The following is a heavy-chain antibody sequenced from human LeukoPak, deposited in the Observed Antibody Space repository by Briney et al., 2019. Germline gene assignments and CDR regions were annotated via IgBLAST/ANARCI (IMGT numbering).Heavy chain of an antibody. CDR3: ARIGVAENWFDR. Sequence: SGPTLGHPTPPLTLTCTFSGFSLGTGGLCVSWIRQPPVKALEWLATTAWDDNKYYSTSLKTRLTISKDTSKNQVVLTMTNMNPVDTATYYCARIGVAENWFDRWGQGTMVTVSS. CDR1: GFSLGTGGLC. CDR2: TAWDDNK. V-gene: IGHV2-70*01. J-gene: IGHJ5*02. D-gene: IGHD2-15*01.